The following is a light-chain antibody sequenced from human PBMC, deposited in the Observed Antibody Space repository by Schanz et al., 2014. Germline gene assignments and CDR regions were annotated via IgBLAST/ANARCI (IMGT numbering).Light chain of an antibody. J-gene: IGLJ3*02. CDR3: FSYAGRNTYV. CDR2: EGS. Sequence: HSSLPPPSSVSGSPGQSITISCTGTSSDVGNYNLVSWYQQHPGKAPKLMIYEGSRRPSGVSNRFSGSKSGNTASLTISGLQAEDEADYYCFSYAGRNTYVFGGGTKLTVL. V-gene: IGLV2-23*01. CDR1: SSDVGNYNL.